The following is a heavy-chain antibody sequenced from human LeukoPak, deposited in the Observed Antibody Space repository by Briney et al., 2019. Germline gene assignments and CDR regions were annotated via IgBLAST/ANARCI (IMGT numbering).Heavy chain of an antibody. J-gene: IGHJ5*01. CDR2: VKQDGSER. CDR1: GFTFSSYW. Sequence: GGSLRLSCAASGFTFSSYWMNWLRQAPGKGLEWVANVKQDGSERYYVDSVKGRFTISRDNVKNSLYLQMNSLRAEDTAVYYCAKEGDYPILTYDSWGQGALVTVSS. CDR3: AKEGDYPILTYDS. V-gene: IGHV3-7*01. D-gene: IGHD4-17*01.